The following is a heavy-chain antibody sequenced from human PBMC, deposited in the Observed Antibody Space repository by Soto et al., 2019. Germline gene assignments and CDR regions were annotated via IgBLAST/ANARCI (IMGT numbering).Heavy chain of an antibody. V-gene: IGHV1-69*13. D-gene: IGHD2-15*01. J-gene: IGHJ3*02. CDR2: IIPIFGTA. CDR1: GGTFSSYA. CDR3: SRPENCSGGSCYLYDAFDI. Sequence: SVKVSCKASGGTFSSYAISWVRQAPGQGLEWMGGIIPIFGTANYAQKFQGRVTITADESTSTAYMELSSLRSEDTAVYYCSRPENCSGGSCYLYDAFDIWGQGTMVTVSS.